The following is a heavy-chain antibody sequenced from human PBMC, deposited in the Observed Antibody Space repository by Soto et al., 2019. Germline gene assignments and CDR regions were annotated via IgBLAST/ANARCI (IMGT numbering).Heavy chain of an antibody. V-gene: IGHV6-1*01. CDR3: ARGYCSGSSCFYYYGMDV. Sequence: SQTLSLTCAISGDSVSSNSAAWNWIRQSPSRGLEWLGRTYYRSKWYNDYAVSVKSRITINPDTSKNQFSLQLNSVTPEDTAVYYCARGYCSGSSCFYYYGMDVWGQGTTVIVSS. CDR1: GDSVSSNSAA. J-gene: IGHJ6*02. CDR2: TYYRSKWYN. D-gene: IGHD2-15*01.